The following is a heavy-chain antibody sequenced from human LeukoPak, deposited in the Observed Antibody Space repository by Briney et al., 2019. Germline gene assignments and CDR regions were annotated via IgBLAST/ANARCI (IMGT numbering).Heavy chain of an antibody. Sequence: RPGGSLRLSCAASGFTFSSYAMAWVRQAPGKGLEWVSTVSGSSGTTYYADSVKGLFTISRDNSKNTLYLQMNSLRAEDTALYYCAKGSGGSCYSSSDYWGQGTLVTVSS. J-gene: IGHJ4*02. CDR2: VSGSSGTT. V-gene: IGHV3-23*01. CDR1: GFTFSSYA. D-gene: IGHD2-15*01. CDR3: AKGSGGSCYSSSDY.